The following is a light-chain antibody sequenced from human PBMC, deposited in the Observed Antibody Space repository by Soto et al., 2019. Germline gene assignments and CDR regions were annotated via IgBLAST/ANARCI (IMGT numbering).Light chain of an antibody. CDR3: QQYSTYPIT. J-gene: IGKJ5*01. V-gene: IGKV1-5*03. CDR2: KSS. CDR1: QSVTTC. Sequence: DIQMTQSPSTLSASVGDRVTITCRASQSVTTCLAWYQHKPGKAPKLLIYKSSNLESGLPSRFTGSGSGTEFTLTISSLQSDDFATYYCQQYSTYPITFGQGTRLDIK.